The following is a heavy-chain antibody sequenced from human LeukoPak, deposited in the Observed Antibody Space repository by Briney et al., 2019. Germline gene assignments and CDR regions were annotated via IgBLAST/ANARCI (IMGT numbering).Heavy chain of an antibody. CDR1: GGSFSGYY. CDR3: ARHVRAYSSSWFNGYYYYMDV. CDR2: IYYSGST. V-gene: IGHV4-34*01. J-gene: IGHJ6*03. D-gene: IGHD6-13*01. Sequence: PSETLSLTCAVYGGSFSGYYWGWIRQPPGKGLEWIGSIYYSGSTYYNPSLKSRVTISVDTSKNQFSLKLSSVTAADTAVYYCARHVRAYSSSWFNGYYYYMDVWGKGTTVTISS.